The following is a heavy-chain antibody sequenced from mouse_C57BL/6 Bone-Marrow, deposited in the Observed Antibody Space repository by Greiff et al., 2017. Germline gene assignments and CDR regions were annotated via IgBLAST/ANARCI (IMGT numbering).Heavy chain of an antibody. CDR1: GYAFSSSW. V-gene: IGHV1-82*01. CDR3: AIYYYGSSYEWYFDV. Sequence: QVQLQQSGPELVKPGASVKISCKASGYAFSSSWMNWVKQRPGTGLEWIGRIYPGDGDTNYNGKFKGKATLTSDKSSSTAYMQLSSLTSEDSAVYFCAIYYYGSSYEWYFDVWGTGTTVTVSS. D-gene: IGHD1-1*01. J-gene: IGHJ1*03. CDR2: IYPGDGDT.